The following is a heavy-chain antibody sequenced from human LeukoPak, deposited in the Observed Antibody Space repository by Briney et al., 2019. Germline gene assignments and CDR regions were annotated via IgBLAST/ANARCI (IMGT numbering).Heavy chain of an antibody. D-gene: IGHD4-17*01. CDR1: GFTFSSYA. CDR3: AKDGDDYGDYDFDY. Sequence: AGGSLRLSCAASGFTFSSYAMSWVRQAPGKGLEWVSAISGSGGSTYYADSVKGRFTISRDNSKNTLYLQMNSLRAEDTAVYYCAKDGDDYGDYDFDYWGQGTLVTVSS. CDR2: ISGSGGST. J-gene: IGHJ4*02. V-gene: IGHV3-23*01.